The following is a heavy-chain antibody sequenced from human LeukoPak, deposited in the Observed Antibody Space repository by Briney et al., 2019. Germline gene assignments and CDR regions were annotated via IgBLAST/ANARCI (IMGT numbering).Heavy chain of an antibody. Sequence: GGSLRLSCAASGFTFSSYAMSWVRQAPGKGLEWVSGINTSGGSTAYADSVKGRFTISRDNPRNTLYMQMNSLRAEDTALYYCAIMHPYYDGNGYWVQWGQGTLVTVSS. D-gene: IGHD3-22*01. CDR1: GFTFSSYA. J-gene: IGHJ4*02. CDR2: INTSGGST. CDR3: AIMHPYYDGNGYWVQ. V-gene: IGHV3-23*01.